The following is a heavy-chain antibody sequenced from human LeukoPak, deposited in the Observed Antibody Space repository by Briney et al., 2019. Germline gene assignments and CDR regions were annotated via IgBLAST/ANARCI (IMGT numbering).Heavy chain of an antibody. V-gene: IGHV1-18*04. J-gene: IGHJ4*02. CDR1: GYSFTTYV. CDR2: INPQNGNT. D-gene: IGHD2/OR15-2a*01. CDR3: ERACTTFITQWCFSDF. Sequence: ASVKVSCKASGYSFTTYVITWVRQAPGQGPEWLGWINPQNGNTNFAQRFQGRVTMTTDTSTNTAYMELRSLTSDDTAVYYCERACTTFITQWCFSDFWGQGTLVTVSS.